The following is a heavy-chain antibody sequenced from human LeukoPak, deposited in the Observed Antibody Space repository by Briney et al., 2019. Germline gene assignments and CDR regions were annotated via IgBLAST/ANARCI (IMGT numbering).Heavy chain of an antibody. Sequence: PSETLSLTCTVSGGSIGSFHWSWIRQPPGKGLEWIGYIYNSVITNSNPSLKSRVTMSVDTSKNQFSLKLGSLTAADTAIYYCARVSGGSGSGPVDYWSQGTLVTVSS. D-gene: IGHD3-10*01. CDR3: ARVSGGSGSGPVDY. V-gene: IGHV4-59*01. CDR2: IYNSVIT. CDR1: GGSIGSFH. J-gene: IGHJ4*02.